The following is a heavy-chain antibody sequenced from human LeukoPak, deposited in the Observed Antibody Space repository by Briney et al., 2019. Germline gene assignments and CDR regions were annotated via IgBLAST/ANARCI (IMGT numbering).Heavy chain of an antibody. J-gene: IGHJ6*03. CDR1: GFTFSSYW. Sequence: TGGSLRLSCAASGFTFSSYWMHWVRQAPGKGLVWVSRINSDGSSTSYADSVKGRFTISRDNAKNTLYLQMNSLRAEDTAVYYCARGPLGYCRGGSCSHYMDVWGKGTTVTVSS. V-gene: IGHV3-74*01. CDR2: INSDGSST. CDR3: ARGPLGYCRGGSCSHYMDV. D-gene: IGHD2-15*01.